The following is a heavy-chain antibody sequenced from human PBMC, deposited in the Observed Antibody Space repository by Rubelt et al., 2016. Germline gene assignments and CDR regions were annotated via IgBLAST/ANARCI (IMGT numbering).Heavy chain of an antibody. J-gene: IGHJ4*02. Sequence: QVQLQQWGAGLLKPSETLSLTCAVYGESFSGYYWSWIRQPPGKGLEWIGEINHSGSTNYNPSLKSRVTISVDTSKNQFSLSLSSVTAADTAVFYCARGLDSTKTGADWGQGTLVTVSS. CDR2: INHSGST. CDR1: GESFSGYY. CDR3: ARGLDSTKTGAD. D-gene: IGHD3-10*01. V-gene: IGHV4-34*01.